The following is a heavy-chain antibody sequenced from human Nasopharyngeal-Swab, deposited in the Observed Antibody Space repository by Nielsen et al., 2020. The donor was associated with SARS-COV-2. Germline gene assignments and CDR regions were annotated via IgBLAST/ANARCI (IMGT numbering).Heavy chain of an antibody. CDR1: GGSISSYY. CDR2: IYYSGST. CDR3: ARQELELALRWFDP. Sequence: SETLSLTCTVSGGSISSYYWGWIRQPPGKGLEWIGSIYYSGSTYYNPSLKSRVTISVDTSKNQFSLKLSSVTAADTAVYYCARQELELALRWFDPWGQGTLVTVSS. D-gene: IGHD1-7*01. J-gene: IGHJ5*02. V-gene: IGHV4-39*01.